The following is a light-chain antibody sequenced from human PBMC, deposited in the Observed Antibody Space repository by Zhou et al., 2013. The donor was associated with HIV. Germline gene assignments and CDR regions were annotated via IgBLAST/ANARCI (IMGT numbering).Light chain of an antibody. CDR1: QSISSW. Sequence: DIQMTQSPSTLSASVGDRVTITCRASQSISSWLAWYQQKPGKAPKLLIYKASSLESGVPSRFSGSGSGTEFTLTISSLQPDDFATYYCQQYNSFSLTFGGGTKVEIK. CDR2: KAS. J-gene: IGKJ4*01. V-gene: IGKV1-5*03. CDR3: QQYNSFSLT.